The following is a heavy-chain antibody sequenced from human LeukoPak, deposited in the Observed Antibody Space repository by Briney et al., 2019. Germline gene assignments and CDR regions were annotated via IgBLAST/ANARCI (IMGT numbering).Heavy chain of an antibody. CDR3: ARHMSTIFGVVIRISPWFDP. CDR1: GGSISSYY. J-gene: IGHJ5*02. V-gene: IGHV4-59*08. D-gene: IGHD3-3*01. CDR2: IYYSGST. Sequence: SETLSLTCTVSGGSISSYYWSWIRQPPGKGLEWIGYIYYSGSTNYNPSLTSRVTISVDTSKNQFALKLSSVTAADTAVYYCARHMSTIFGVVIRISPWFDPWGQGTLVTVSS.